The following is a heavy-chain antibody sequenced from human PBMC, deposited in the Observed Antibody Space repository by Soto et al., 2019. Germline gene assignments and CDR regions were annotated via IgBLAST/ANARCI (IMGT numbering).Heavy chain of an antibody. D-gene: IGHD3-10*01. CDR1: GFSLTTSGVG. Sequence: QITLKESGPTLVKPTQTLTLTCTFSGFSLTTSGVGVGWIRQAPGKALEWLTLIYGDDDKRSSPSLRSRLTIIKDTSKTPVVLTTTNTDPVDTASHSCAHRARDSGGLFDYWGQGTLVTVSS. V-gene: IGHV2-5*02. J-gene: IGHJ4*02. CDR2: IYGDDDK. CDR3: AHRARDSGGLFDY.